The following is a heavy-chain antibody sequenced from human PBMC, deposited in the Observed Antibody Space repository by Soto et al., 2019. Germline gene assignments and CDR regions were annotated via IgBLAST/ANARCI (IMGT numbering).Heavy chain of an antibody. D-gene: IGHD3-10*01. CDR2: IYYSGST. Sequence: SETLSLTCTVSGGSISSHYWSWIRQPPGKGLEWIGYIYYSGSTNYNPSLKSRVTISVDTSKNQFSLKLSSVTAADTAVYYCARVRYYGSGSYPDLWGQGTLVTVSS. J-gene: IGHJ4*02. CDR3: ARVRYYGSGSYPDL. CDR1: GGSISSHY. V-gene: IGHV4-59*11.